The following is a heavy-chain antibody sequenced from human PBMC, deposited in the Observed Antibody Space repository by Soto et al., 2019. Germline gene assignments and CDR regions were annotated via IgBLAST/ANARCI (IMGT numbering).Heavy chain of an antibody. Sequence: ASVKVSCKASGYTFTSYAMHWERQAPGQRLEWMGWINAGNGNTKYSQKFQGRVTITRDTSASTAYMELSSLRSEDTAVYYCARDTPITGTLSRRWFDPWGQGTLVTVSS. V-gene: IGHV1-3*01. D-gene: IGHD1-7*01. CDR3: ARDTPITGTLSRRWFDP. J-gene: IGHJ5*02. CDR2: INAGNGNT. CDR1: GYTFTSYA.